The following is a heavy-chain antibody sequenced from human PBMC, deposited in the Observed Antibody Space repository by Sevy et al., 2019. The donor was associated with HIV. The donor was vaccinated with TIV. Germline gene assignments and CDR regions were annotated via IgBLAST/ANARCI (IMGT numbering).Heavy chain of an antibody. CDR3: VTEVSEYSYSDY. J-gene: IGHJ4*02. D-gene: IGHD5-18*01. Sequence: GGSLRLSCAASGVTFSNYAISWGRQTPGKGLEWVSAISGSAHRTYYTDSVKGRFTISRDNSKNMLFLQMNSLRAEDKAVYYCVTEVSEYSYSDYWGQGTLVTVSS. CDR2: ISGSAHRT. V-gene: IGHV3-23*01. CDR1: GVTFSNYA.